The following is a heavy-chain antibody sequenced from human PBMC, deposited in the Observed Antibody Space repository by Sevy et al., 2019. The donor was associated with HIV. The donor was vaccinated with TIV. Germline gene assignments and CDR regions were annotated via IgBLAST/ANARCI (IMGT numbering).Heavy chain of an antibody. Sequence: SETLSLTCTVSGGSISSYYWSWIRQPAGKGLEWIGRIYTSGSTNYNPSLKSRVTMSVDTSKNRFSLKLSSVTAADTAVYYCARELVITASANWFDPWGQGTLVTVSS. V-gene: IGHV4-4*07. CDR2: IYTSGST. CDR3: ARELVITASANWFDP. D-gene: IGHD3-9*01. CDR1: GGSISSYY. J-gene: IGHJ5*02.